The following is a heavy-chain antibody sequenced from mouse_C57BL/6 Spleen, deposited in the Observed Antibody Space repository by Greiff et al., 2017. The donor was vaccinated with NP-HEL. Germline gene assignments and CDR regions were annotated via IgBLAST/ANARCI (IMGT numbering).Heavy chain of an antibody. J-gene: IGHJ4*01. V-gene: IGHV3-6*01. CDR3: ARDPGHYGPRHAMDY. CDR2: ISYDGSN. Sequence: EVKLMESGPGLVKPSQSLSLTCSVTGYSITSGYYWNWIRQFPGNKLEWMGYISYDGSNNYNPSLKNRISITRDTSKNQFFLKLNSVTTEDTATYYCARDPGHYGPRHAMDYWGQGTSVTVSS. D-gene: IGHD1-1*02. CDR1: GYSITSGYY.